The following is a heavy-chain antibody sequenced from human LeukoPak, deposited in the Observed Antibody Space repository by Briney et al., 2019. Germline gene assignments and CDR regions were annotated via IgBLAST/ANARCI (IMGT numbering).Heavy chain of an antibody. D-gene: IGHD3-22*01. CDR2: IYYSGST. CDR3: ARVGGVRTYYYDSSGYYYDY. CDR1: GGSISSGDYY. J-gene: IGHJ4*02. Sequence: SETLSLTCTVSGGSISSGDYYWRWIRQPPGKGLEWIGYIYYSGSTYYNPSLKSRVTISVDTSKNQFSLKLSSVTAADTAVYYCARVGGVRTYYYDSSGYYYDYWGQGTLVTVSS. V-gene: IGHV4-30-4*01.